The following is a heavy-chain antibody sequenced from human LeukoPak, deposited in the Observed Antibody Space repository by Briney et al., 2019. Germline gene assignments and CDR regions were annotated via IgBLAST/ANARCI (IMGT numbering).Heavy chain of an antibody. Sequence: SQTLSLTCAISGDSVSSKSTAWSWIRQPPGKGLEWIGEINHSGSTNYNPSLKSRVTISVDTSKNQFSLKLSSVTAADTAVYYCARDLSRYDFWSGYSQLSWFDPWGQGTLVTVSS. CDR3: ARDLSRYDFWSGYSQLSWFDP. D-gene: IGHD3-3*01. J-gene: IGHJ5*02. V-gene: IGHV4-34*01. CDR1: GDSVSSKSTA. CDR2: INHSGST.